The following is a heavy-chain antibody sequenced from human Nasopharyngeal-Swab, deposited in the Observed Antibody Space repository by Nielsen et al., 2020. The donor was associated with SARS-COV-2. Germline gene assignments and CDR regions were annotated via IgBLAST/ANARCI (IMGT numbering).Heavy chain of an antibody. Sequence: GESLTISCAASGFTFSSYGMHWVRQAPGKGLEWVAVISYDGSNKYYADSVKGRFTISRDNSKNTLYLQMNSLRAEDTAVYYCAKDCGLRAAYYYYGMDVWCQGTTVTVSS. CDR2: ISYDGSNK. D-gene: IGHD6-25*01. CDR1: GFTFSSYG. J-gene: IGHJ6*02. V-gene: IGHV3-30*18. CDR3: AKDCGLRAAYYYYGMDV.